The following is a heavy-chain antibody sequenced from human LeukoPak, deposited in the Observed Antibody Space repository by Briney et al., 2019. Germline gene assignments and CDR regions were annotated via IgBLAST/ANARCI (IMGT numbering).Heavy chain of an antibody. J-gene: IGHJ4*02. CDR2: VYYGRSP. CDR1: GDSISRSTYY. CDR3: ARSSGTGTFSY. D-gene: IGHD6-25*01. Sequence: SETLSLTRTVSGDSISRSTYYWAWIRQPPGKGLEWIGSVYYGRSPYFNPSLESRATISVDTSKNHFSLKMSSVTAADTAVYYCARSSGTGTFSYWGQGTLVTVSS. V-gene: IGHV4-39*02.